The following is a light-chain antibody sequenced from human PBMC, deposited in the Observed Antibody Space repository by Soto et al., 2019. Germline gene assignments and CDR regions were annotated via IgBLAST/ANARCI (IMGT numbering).Light chain of an antibody. J-gene: IGKJ2*01. Sequence: IVMTQSPATLSVSPGERATLSCRATQSINNNLAWYQQKPGQAPRLLIYDASTGATDIPARFSGSGSGTEFTLTISSLQSEDSAVYYCQQYKSWFTFGQGTKLEIK. CDR2: DAS. V-gene: IGKV3-15*01. CDR1: QSINNN. CDR3: QQYKSWFT.